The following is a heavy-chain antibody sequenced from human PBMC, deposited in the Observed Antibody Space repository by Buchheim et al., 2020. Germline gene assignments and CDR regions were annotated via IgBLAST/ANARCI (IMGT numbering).Heavy chain of an antibody. Sequence: EVQLVESGGGLVQPGGSLRLSCAASGFTFSSYWMSWVRQAPGKGLEWVANIKQDGSEKYYVDSVKGRFTISRDNPKNSLYLQMNSLRAEDTAVYYCAREGWFGWFSGYFDLWGRGTL. V-gene: IGHV3-7*01. D-gene: IGHD3-10*01. J-gene: IGHJ2*01. CDR1: GFTFSSYW. CDR3: AREGWFGWFSGYFDL. CDR2: IKQDGSEK.